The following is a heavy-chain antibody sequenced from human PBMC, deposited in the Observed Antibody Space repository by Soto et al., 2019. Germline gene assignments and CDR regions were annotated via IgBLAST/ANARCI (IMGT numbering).Heavy chain of an antibody. CDR3: ARDRDNWNDGAFEI. Sequence: ASVKVSCTASGYTFTSYAMHWVRQAPGQRLEWMGWINAGNGNTKYSQKFQGRVTITRDTSASTAYMELSSLRSEDTAVYYCARDRDNWNDGAFEIRGQGKMVTV. V-gene: IGHV1-3*01. J-gene: IGHJ3*02. CDR2: INAGNGNT. D-gene: IGHD1-1*01. CDR1: GYTFTSYA.